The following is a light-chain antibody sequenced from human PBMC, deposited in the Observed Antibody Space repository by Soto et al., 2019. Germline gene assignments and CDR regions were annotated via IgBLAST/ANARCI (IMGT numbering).Light chain of an antibody. CDR3: SSYTTSSTLV. CDR2: EVS. Sequence: QSALTQPASVSGSPGQSITISCTGTSSDVGGYNFVSWYQQHPGKVPKLMISEVSNRPSWVSNRFSGSKSGNTASLTISGLQAEDEADYYCSSYTTSSTLVFGGGTKLTV. J-gene: IGLJ2*01. CDR1: SSDVGGYNF. V-gene: IGLV2-14*01.